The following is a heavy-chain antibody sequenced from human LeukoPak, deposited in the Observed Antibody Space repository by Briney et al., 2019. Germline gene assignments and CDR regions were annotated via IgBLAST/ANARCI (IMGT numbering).Heavy chain of an antibody. Sequence: PGGSLRLSCAASGFTFSSYWMSWVRQAPGKGLEWVANIKQDGSEKYYVDSVKGRFTISRDDAKSSLYLQMNSLRAEDTAVYYCARAAGGGPFDAFWGQGTMVTVSS. D-gene: IGHD3-16*01. V-gene: IGHV3-7*01. J-gene: IGHJ3*01. CDR2: IKQDGSEK. CDR1: GFTFSSYW. CDR3: ARAAGGGPFDAF.